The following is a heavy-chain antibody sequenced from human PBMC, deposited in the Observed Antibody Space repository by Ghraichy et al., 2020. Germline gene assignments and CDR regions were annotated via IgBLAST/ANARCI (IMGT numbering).Heavy chain of an antibody. Sequence: SQTLSLTCTVSGGSVSSADYYWSWIRQPPGKGLEWIAYIYYNGDTNYNPSLKSRVTISLDMFKNQFSLKLSSVTSADTAVYYCARVGTSNFSIGNYWGQGTLVTVSS. CDR2: IYYNGDT. J-gene: IGHJ4*02. D-gene: IGHD3-3*01. CDR3: ARVGTSNFSIGNY. V-gene: IGHV4-61*08. CDR1: GGSVSSADYY.